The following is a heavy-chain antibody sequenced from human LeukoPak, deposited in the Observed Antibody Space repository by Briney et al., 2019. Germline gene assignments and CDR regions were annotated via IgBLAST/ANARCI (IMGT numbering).Heavy chain of an antibody. D-gene: IGHD6-13*01. CDR3: ASTIAAAGGGNY. CDR2: IYYSGST. J-gene: IGHJ4*02. V-gene: IGHV4-39*01. Sequence: SETLSLTCTVSGGSISSSSYYWGWIRQPPGKGLEWIGSIYYSGSTYYNPSLKSRVTISVDTSKNQFSLKLSSVTAADTAVYYCASTIAAAGGGNYWGQGTLVTVSS. CDR1: GGSISSSSYY.